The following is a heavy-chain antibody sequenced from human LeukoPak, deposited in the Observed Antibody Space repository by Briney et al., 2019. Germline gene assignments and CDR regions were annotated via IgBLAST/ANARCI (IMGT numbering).Heavy chain of an antibody. CDR1: GASIARYY. CDR3: ATSTVQVMDDFVDYGWYRLVS. J-gene: IGHJ5*01. CDR2: IYYSGST. Sequence: SETLSLTRALSGASIARYYRSSIRQPPGKGLEWIGYIYYSGSTNYNPSLKSRVTISVDTSKNQFSLKLSSVTAAATAVCYCATSTVQVMDDFVDYGWYRLVSWGHGTLVTVSS. D-gene: IGHD4-17*01. V-gene: IGHV4-59*01.